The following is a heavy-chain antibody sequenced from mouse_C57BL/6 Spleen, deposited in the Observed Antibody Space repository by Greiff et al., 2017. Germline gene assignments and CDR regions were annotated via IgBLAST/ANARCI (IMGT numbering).Heavy chain of an antibody. Sequence: VQLQQSGPELVKPGASVKISCKASGYSFTDYNMNWVKQSNGKSLEWIGVINPNFGTTSYNQKFKGKATLTVDQSSSTAYMQLNSLTSEDSAVYYCARGHYGSSYGWFAYWGQGTLVTVSA. CDR3: ARGHYGSSYGWFAY. D-gene: IGHD1-1*01. CDR1: GYSFTDYN. CDR2: INPNFGTT. V-gene: IGHV1-39*01. J-gene: IGHJ3*01.